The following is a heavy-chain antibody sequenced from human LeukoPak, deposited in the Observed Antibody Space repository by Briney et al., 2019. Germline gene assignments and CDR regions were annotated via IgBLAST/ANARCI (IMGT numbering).Heavy chain of an antibody. CDR3: ARDSSSWYFDY. CDR1: GGSFSGYY. CDR2: INHSGST. D-gene: IGHD6-13*01. V-gene: IGHV4-34*01. J-gene: IGHJ4*02. Sequence: KPSETLSLTCAVYGGSFSGYYWSWIRQPPGKGLEWIGEINHSGSTNYNPSLKSRVTISVDTSKNQFSLKLSSVTAADTAVYYCARDSSSWYFDYWGQGTLVTVSS.